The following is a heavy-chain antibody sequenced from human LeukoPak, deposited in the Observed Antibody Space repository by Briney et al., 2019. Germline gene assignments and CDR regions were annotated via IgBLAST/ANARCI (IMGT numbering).Heavy chain of an antibody. CDR2: ISGSGDST. CDR1: GFTVSSNY. Sequence: GASLRPSCAASGFTVSSNYMSWVRQAPGQGLEWISAISGSGDSTYYADTVKGRFTISRDTSTSTLYLQMNSLRAEDTAVYYCAKSIYCYSGMDVWGQGNTVTVSS. J-gene: IGHJ6*02. CDR3: AKSIYCYSGMDV. V-gene: IGHV3-23*01.